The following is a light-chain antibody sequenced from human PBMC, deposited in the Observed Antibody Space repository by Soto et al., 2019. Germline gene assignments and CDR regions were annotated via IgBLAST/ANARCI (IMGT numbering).Light chain of an antibody. V-gene: IGKV3-20*01. CDR1: QSVSSSY. CDR3: QQYRSSPLWT. Sequence: GTRSSWRSESATISLRASQSVSSSYLAWYQQKPGQAPRLLIYGASSRATGIPDRFSGSCHRKDFNLTIRRPEPDDFAAYSCQQYRSSPLWTIGRGTKVDIK. CDR2: GAS. J-gene: IGKJ1*01.